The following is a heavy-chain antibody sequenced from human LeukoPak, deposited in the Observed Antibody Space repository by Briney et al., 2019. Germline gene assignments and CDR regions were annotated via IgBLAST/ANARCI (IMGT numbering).Heavy chain of an antibody. V-gene: IGHV3-23*01. CDR1: GFTFSSYA. D-gene: IGHD2/OR15-2a*01. CDR2: ISGSGANT. CDR3: AKYSDSTGAHYFDY. J-gene: IGHJ4*02. Sequence: GGSLRLSCAASGFTFSSYAMTWVRQAPGKGLEWVSTISGSGANTYYADSVKGRFTISRDNSKNTLSLQMNNLRVEDTALYYCAKYSDSTGAHYFDYWGQGTLVTVSS.